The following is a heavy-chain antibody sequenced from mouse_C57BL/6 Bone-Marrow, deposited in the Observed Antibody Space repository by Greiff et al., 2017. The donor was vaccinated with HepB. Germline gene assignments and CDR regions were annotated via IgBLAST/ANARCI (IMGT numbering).Heavy chain of an antibody. CDR3: ARDGYYGSSRYWYFDV. D-gene: IGHD1-1*01. V-gene: IGHV7-1*01. CDR1: GFTFSDFY. CDR2: SRNKANDYTT. Sequence: EVKLMESGGGLVQSGRSLRLSCATSGFTFSDFYMEWIRQAPGKGLEWIAASRNKANDYTTEYSASVKGRFIVSRDTSQSILYLQMNALRAEDTAIYYCARDGYYGSSRYWYFDVWGTGTTVTVSS. J-gene: IGHJ1*03.